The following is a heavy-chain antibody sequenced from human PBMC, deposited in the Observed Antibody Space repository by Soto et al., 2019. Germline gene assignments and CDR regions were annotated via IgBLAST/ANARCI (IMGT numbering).Heavy chain of an antibody. Sequence: GSLRLSCAASGFTFSSYGMHWVRQAPGKGLEWVAVISYDGSNKYYADSVKGRFTISRDNSKNTLYLQMNSLRAEDTAVYYCAKIYSYGYGDDAFDIWGQGTMVTVSS. CDR2: ISYDGSNK. D-gene: IGHD5-18*01. V-gene: IGHV3-30*18. CDR3: AKIYSYGYGDDAFDI. J-gene: IGHJ3*02. CDR1: GFTFSSYG.